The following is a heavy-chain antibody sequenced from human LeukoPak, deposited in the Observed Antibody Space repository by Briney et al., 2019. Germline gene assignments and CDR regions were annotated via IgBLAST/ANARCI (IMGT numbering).Heavy chain of an antibody. J-gene: IGHJ4*02. CDR1: GGSISSYY. D-gene: IGHD6-13*01. CDR2: IYTSGST. Sequence: PSETLSLTCTVSGGSISSYYWSWIRQPAGKGLEWIGRIYTSGSTNYNPSLKSRVTISVDTSKNQFSLKLSSVTAADTAVYYCARDISSWYVGDFDYWGQGTLVTVSS. CDR3: ARDISSWYVGDFDY. V-gene: IGHV4-4*07.